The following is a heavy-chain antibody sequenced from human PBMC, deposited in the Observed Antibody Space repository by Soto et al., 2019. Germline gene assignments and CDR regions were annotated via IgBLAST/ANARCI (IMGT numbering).Heavy chain of an antibody. J-gene: IGHJ4*02. CDR3: ARNYDFWSLQVIGLDY. CDR1: GYTFTSYG. CDR2: ISAYNGNT. Sequence: GSVKVSCKASGYTFTSYGISWVRQAPGQGLEWMGWISAYNGNTNYAQKLQGRVTMTTDTSTSTAYMELRSLRSDDTAVYYCARNYDFWSLQVIGLDYWGQGTLVTVSS. V-gene: IGHV1-18*01. D-gene: IGHD3-3*01.